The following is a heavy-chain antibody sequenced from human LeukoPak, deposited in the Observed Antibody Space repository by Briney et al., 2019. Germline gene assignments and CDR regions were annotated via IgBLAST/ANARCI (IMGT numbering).Heavy chain of an antibody. D-gene: IGHD4-17*01. J-gene: IGHJ4*02. CDR3: AREGSDYGDYGPDY. Sequence: SETLSLTCTVSGVSISSYYWSWIRQPAGKGLEWIGRIYTSGSTNYNPSLKSRVTMSVDTSKNQFSLKLSSVTAADTAVYYCAREGSDYGDYGPDYWGQGTLVTVSS. CDR1: GVSISSYY. V-gene: IGHV4-4*07. CDR2: IYTSGST.